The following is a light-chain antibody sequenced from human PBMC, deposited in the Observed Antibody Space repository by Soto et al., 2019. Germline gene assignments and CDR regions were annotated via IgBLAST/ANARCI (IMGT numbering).Light chain of an antibody. CDR3: SSYTTSNTQV. V-gene: IGLV2-14*01. CDR2: DVS. J-gene: IGLJ3*02. Sequence: QSALTQPASVSRSPGQSIPISCTGTSSDVGTYNYVSWYQHRPGKAPKLMIYDVSYRPSGVSNRFSGSKSANTASLTISGLPAEDEADYYCSSYTTSNTQVFGGGTKLTVL. CDR1: SSDVGTYNY.